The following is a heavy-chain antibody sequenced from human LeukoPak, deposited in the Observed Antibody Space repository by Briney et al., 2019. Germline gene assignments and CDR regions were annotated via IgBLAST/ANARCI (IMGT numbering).Heavy chain of an antibody. D-gene: IGHD3-16*01. CDR3: VRGSTLRHYQY. Sequence: SETLSLTCTVSGGSISSSTYYWGWIRRPPGKGLEWIGSIYYSGGTYYNPSLKSRVTVSVDTSKNQFSLNLSSVTAADTAVYYCVRGSTLRHYQYWGQGTLVTVSS. CDR1: GGSISSSTYY. J-gene: IGHJ4*02. V-gene: IGHV4-39*01. CDR2: IYYSGGT.